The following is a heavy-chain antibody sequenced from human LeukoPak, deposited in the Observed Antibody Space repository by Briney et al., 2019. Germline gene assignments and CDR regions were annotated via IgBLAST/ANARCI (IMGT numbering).Heavy chain of an antibody. J-gene: IGHJ3*02. CDR1: GFTVSSNH. CDR3: ARDSGYNAFDI. Sequence: TGGSLRLSCVASGFTVSSNHMSWVRQAPGKGLEWVSIIYSDGGTYYADSVKGRFTISRDNSKNSLFLQMNSLRAEDTAVFYCARDSGYNAFDIWGQGTMVTVSS. CDR2: IYSDGGT. V-gene: IGHV3-53*01. D-gene: IGHD5-12*01.